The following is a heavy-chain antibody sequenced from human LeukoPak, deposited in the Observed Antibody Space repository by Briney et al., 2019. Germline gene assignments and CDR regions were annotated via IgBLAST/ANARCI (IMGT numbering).Heavy chain of an antibody. J-gene: IGHJ4*02. V-gene: IGHV3-30-3*01. Sequence: GGSLRLSCAASGFTFSTYPIHWVRQAPGKGREWVAIISYDGNEKHYADSVRGRFTISRDNSKHTLHLPIKSLRAEDTAVYDCAKKTSEYGDASSPDYWGQGTLLTVSS. CDR1: GFTFSTYP. CDR3: AKKTSEYGDASSPDY. CDR2: ISYDGNEK. D-gene: IGHD4-17*01.